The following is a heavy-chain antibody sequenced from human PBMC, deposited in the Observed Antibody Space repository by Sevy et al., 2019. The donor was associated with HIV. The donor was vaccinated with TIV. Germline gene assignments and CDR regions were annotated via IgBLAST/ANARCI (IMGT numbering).Heavy chain of an antibody. CDR2: IKSKTDGGTT. CDR1: GFTITNAW. Sequence: AGSLRLSCAASGFTITNAWRSWVRQPPGKGLEWVGRIKSKTDGGTTDYAAPVKGRFTISRDDSKNTLYLQMNSLKTEDRAVYYCTTDWRWWGDYYYGMDVWGQGTTVTVSS. D-gene: IGHD2-15*01. V-gene: IGHV3-15*01. J-gene: IGHJ6*02. CDR3: TTDWRWWGDYYYGMDV.